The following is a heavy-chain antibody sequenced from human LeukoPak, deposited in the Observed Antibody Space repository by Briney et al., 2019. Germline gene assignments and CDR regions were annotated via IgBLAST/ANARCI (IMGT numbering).Heavy chain of an antibody. CDR1: GYTFTGYY. CDR3: ARTHPESPKGELRFLEWLSHYYYYYMDV. Sequence: GASVKVSCKASGYTFTGYYMHWVRQAPGQGLEWMGWINPNSSGTNYAQKLQGRVTMTTDTSTSTAYMELRSLRSDDTAVYYCARTHPESPKGELRFLEWLSHYYYYYMDVWGKGTTVTVSS. V-gene: IGHV1-2*02. CDR2: INPNSSGT. D-gene: IGHD3-3*01. J-gene: IGHJ6*03.